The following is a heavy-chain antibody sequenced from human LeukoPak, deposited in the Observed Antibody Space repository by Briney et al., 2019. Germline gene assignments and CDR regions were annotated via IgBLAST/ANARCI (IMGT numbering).Heavy chain of an antibody. V-gene: IGHV1-18*01. Sequence: GASVKVSYKASGCTFTSYGISWVRQAPGQGLEWMGWISAYNGNTNYAQKLQGRVTMTTDTSTSTAYMELRSLRSDDTAVYYCARVNYDYVWGSYRSPLDYWGQGTLVTVSS. CDR1: GCTFTSYG. CDR3: ARVNYDYVWGSYRSPLDY. J-gene: IGHJ4*02. CDR2: ISAYNGNT. D-gene: IGHD3-16*02.